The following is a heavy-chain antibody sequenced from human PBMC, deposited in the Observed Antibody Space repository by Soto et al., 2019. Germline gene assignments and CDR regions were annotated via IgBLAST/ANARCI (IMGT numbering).Heavy chain of an antibody. V-gene: IGHV4-39*01. CDR2: IYYSGST. J-gene: IGHJ4*02. Sequence: SETLSLTCSVSGGSISSSSYCWGWIRQPPGKGLEWIGTIYYSGSTYYNPSLKSRVTISVDTSKNQFSLKLSSVTAADTAVYYCARALGDDSSGYYFDYWDQGTLVTVSS. D-gene: IGHD3-22*01. CDR3: ARALGDDSSGYYFDY. CDR1: GGSISSSSYC.